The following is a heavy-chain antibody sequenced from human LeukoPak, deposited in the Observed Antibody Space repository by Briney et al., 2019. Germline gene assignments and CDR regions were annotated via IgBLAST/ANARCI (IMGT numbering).Heavy chain of an antibody. CDR2: ISTYNGNT. CDR1: GYTFTSYG. Sequence: ASVKVSCKASGYTFTSYGISWVRQAPGQGLEWMGWISTYNGNTNYAQKVQGRVTMTTDTSTSIAYMELRSLRSDDTAVYYCARESPGPRGYSGYDPMTNFDYWGQGTLVTVSS. V-gene: IGHV1-18*01. J-gene: IGHJ4*02. D-gene: IGHD5-12*01. CDR3: ARESPGPRGYSGYDPMTNFDY.